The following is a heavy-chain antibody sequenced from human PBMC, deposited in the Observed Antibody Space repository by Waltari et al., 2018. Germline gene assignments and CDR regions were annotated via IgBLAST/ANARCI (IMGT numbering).Heavy chain of an antibody. CDR3: ARSGTSSSRYFDL. Sequence: EVQVVQSGSEVKQPGESLKISCKGSGYSFTNYWIDWVRQMPGKGLEWMGSIYPSDSDARYSPSFQGQVTISADRSISTAYLQWSSLKASDTAMYYCARSGTSSSRYFDLWGRGALVTVSS. J-gene: IGHJ2*01. V-gene: IGHV5-51*01. D-gene: IGHD6-6*01. CDR2: IYPSDSDA. CDR1: GYSFTNYW.